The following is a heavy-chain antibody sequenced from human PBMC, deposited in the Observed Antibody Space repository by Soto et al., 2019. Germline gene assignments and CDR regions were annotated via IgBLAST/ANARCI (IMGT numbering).Heavy chain of an antibody. CDR2: INHSGST. CDR1: GGSFSGYY. D-gene: IGHD3-16*02. Sequence: SETLSLTCAVYGGSFSGYYWSWIRQPPGKGLEWIGEINHSGSTNYNPSLKSRVTISVDTSKNQFSLKLSSVTAADTAVYYCARGCPVYDYVWGSYRINDYFDYWGQGTLVT. V-gene: IGHV4-34*01. CDR3: ARGCPVYDYVWGSYRINDYFDY. J-gene: IGHJ4*02.